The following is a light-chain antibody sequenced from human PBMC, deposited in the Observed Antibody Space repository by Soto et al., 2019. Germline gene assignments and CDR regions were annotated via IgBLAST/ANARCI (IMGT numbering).Light chain of an antibody. V-gene: IGLV2-14*01. CDR1: SSDVGGYKY. J-gene: IGLJ2*01. Sequence: QSALTQPASVSGSPGQSITISCTGTSSDVGGYKYVSWYQQHPDKAPKLIIFEVSNRPSGISSRFSGSKSGNTASLTISGLQAEYEADYYCASYTSSSTSVIFGRGTKHTVL. CDR3: ASYTSSSTSVI. CDR2: EVS.